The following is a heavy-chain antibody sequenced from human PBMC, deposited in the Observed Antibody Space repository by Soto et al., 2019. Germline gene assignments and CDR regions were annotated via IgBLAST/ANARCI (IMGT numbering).Heavy chain of an antibody. CDR2: IYSGGST. J-gene: IGHJ5*02. D-gene: IGHD3-22*01. Sequence: GGSLRLSCAASGFTVSSNYMSWVRQAPGKGLEWVSVIYSGGSTYYADSVKGRFTISRDNSKNTLYLQMNSLRAEDTAVYYCARGYYDSSGYYLNWFDPWGQGTLVTVSS. V-gene: IGHV3-53*01. CDR3: ARGYYDSSGYYLNWFDP. CDR1: GFTVSSNY.